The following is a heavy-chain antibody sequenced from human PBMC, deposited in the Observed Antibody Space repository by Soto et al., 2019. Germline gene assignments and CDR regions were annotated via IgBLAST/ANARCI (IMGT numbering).Heavy chain of an antibody. Sequence: LSLTCAVSGGSITSANWWTWVRQPPGGGLEWIGEISHSGITNYKASLKSRVTMSVDKTKNDVSLKLTSVTTADTAVYYCARVLRGWFDPWGQGTPVTVSS. CDR1: GGSITSANW. CDR2: ISHSGIT. V-gene: IGHV4-4*02. J-gene: IGHJ5*02. CDR3: ARVLRGWFDP.